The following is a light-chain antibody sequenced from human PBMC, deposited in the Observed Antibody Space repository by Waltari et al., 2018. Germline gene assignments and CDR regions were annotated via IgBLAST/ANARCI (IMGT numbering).Light chain of an antibody. CDR2: DVS. Sequence: QFALTQPASVSGSPGQSITISCTGTSSDIGTYDYVSWYQQHPGEAPKLILYDVSHRPSGVPNRFSGSKSDNTASLTLSGLQAEDESDYYCSSFTTRSTWVFGGGTKLTVL. CDR3: SSFTTRSTWV. V-gene: IGLV2-14*03. J-gene: IGLJ3*02. CDR1: SSDIGTYDY.